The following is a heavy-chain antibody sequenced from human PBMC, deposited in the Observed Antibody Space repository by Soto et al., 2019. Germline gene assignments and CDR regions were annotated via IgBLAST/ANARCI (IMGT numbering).Heavy chain of an antibody. J-gene: IGHJ4*02. CDR2: ISPDGTNT. V-gene: IGHV3-30*18. Sequence: GGSLRLSCAASGFTFSRFAIHWVRQAPGKGLEWVALISPDGTNTHYADSVKGRFTISRDSSKNTVSLEMTSLRAEDTAVYYCAKGGRQWLVTSDFNYWGQGALVTVSS. CDR1: GFTFSRFA. CDR3: AKGGRQWLVTSDFNY. D-gene: IGHD6-19*01.